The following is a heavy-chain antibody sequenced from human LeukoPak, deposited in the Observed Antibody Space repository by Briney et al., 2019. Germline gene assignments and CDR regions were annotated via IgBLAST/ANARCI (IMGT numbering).Heavy chain of an antibody. CDR1: GFTFSSYV. CDR2: ISGSGDST. CDR3: AKGLTRSYDY. V-gene: IGHV3-23*01. J-gene: IGHJ4*02. Sequence: GGSLRLSCAASGFTFSSYVMSWVRQAPGKGLEWVSSISGSGDSTYYADSVKGRFTISRDNSKNTLYLQVNSLRAGDTAVYYCAKGLTRSYDYWGQGTLVTVSS.